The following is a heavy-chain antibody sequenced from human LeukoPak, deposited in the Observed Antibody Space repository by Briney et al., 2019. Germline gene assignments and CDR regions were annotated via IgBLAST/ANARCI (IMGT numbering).Heavy chain of an antibody. CDR3: ARSSAAGSYPNNYYYYGMDV. CDR2: INPNSGGT. CDR1: GYTFTGYY. V-gene: IGHV1-2*02. D-gene: IGHD1-26*01. J-gene: IGHJ6*02. Sequence: ASVKVSCKASGYTFTGYYMHWVRQAPGQGLEWMGWINPNSGGTNYAQEFQGRVTMTRDTSISTAYMELSRLRSDDTAVYYCARSSAAGSYPNNYYYYGMDVWGQGTTVTVSS.